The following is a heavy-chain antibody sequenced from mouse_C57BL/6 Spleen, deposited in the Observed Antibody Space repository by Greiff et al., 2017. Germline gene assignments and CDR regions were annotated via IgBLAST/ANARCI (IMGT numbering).Heavy chain of an antibody. CDR3: ARSAGNYAYWYFDV. CDR2: IHPNSGST. J-gene: IGHJ1*03. CDR1: GYTFTSYW. Sequence: VQLQQPGAELVKPGASVKLSCKASGYTFTSYWMHWVKQRPGQGLEWIGMIHPNSGSTNYNEKFKSKATLTVDKSSSTAYMQLSSLTSEDSAVYYCARSAGNYAYWYFDVWGTGTTVTVSS. D-gene: IGHD2-1*01. V-gene: IGHV1-64*01.